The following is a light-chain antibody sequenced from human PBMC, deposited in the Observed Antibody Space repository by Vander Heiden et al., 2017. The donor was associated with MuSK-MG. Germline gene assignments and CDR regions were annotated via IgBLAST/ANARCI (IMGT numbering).Light chain of an antibody. CDR3: QADSSAPWA. CDR1: QSINVW. V-gene: IGKV1-5*01. Sequence: DIQMTQSPSTLSASVGDRVTITCRASQSINVWLAWYQQKPGKAPKPLIYDVSTLERGVPLRFSGSGSATEFTLTIASVQPEDVATYYCQADSSAPWAFGQGTKVDI. J-gene: IGKJ1*01. CDR2: DVS.